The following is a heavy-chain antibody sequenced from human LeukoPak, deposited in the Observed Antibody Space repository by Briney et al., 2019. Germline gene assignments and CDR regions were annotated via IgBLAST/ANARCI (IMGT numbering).Heavy chain of an antibody. CDR3: ASTTRGGTYYYYMDV. V-gene: IGHV3-23*01. Sequence: GGSLRLSCAASGFTFSNYAMSWVRQAPGKGLEWVSAISASGGSTFYADSVKGRFTISRDISKNTLYLQMNSLRVEDTALYYCASTTRGGTYYYYMDVWGKGTTVTISS. D-gene: IGHD1-1*01. CDR2: ISASGGST. J-gene: IGHJ6*03. CDR1: GFTFSNYA.